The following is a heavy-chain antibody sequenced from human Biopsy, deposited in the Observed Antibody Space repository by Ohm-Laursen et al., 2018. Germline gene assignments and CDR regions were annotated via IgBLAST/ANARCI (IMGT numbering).Heavy chain of an antibody. Sequence: SVKVSCNASGGTFTNHAVGWVRQAPGQGLEWVGSSIPLLNTANYADKFQGRVTLTADKSTTTAYMELSSLRSEDTAIYYCARFPLGAYDDSGSYRAVEHWYFDLWGRGTLVTVSS. CDR2: SIPLLNTA. J-gene: IGHJ2*01. CDR1: GGTFTNHA. V-gene: IGHV1-69*04. D-gene: IGHD3-22*01. CDR3: ARFPLGAYDDSGSYRAVEHWYFDL.